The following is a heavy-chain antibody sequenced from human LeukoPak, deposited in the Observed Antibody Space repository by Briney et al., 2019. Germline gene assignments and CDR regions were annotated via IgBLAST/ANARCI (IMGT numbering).Heavy chain of an antibody. Sequence: PGGSLRLSCAASGFTFSSYSMNWVRQAPGKGLEWVSSISSSSSYIYYADSVKGRFTISRDNAKNSLYLQMNSLRAEDTAVYYCARGRYDFWDSYYYYMDVWGKGTTVTVSS. CDR2: ISSSSSYI. CDR1: GFTFSSYS. V-gene: IGHV3-21*01. CDR3: ARGRYDFWDSYYYYMDV. J-gene: IGHJ6*03. D-gene: IGHD3-3*01.